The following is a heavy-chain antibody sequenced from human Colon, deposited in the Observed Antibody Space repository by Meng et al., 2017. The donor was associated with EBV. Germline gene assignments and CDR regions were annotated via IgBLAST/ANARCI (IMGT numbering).Heavy chain of an antibody. CDR2: INHSGTI. D-gene: IGHD1-26*01. V-gene: IGHV4-34*01. CDR1: GGSLSGYY. CDR3: ARGGGVIKGLVTWFDP. Sequence: HVQLQQWGAGLVKPSGTLSLTWRVYGGSLSGYYWSWIRQTPGKGLEWIGEINHSGTINYNPSLRSRVTISVDRSNNQFSLRLSSVTAADTAVYYCARGGGVIKGLVTWFDPWGQGTLVTVSS. J-gene: IGHJ5*02.